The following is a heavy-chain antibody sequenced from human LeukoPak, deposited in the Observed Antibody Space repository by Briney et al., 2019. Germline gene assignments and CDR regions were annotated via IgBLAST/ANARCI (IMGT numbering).Heavy chain of an antibody. J-gene: IGHJ4*02. Sequence: PSETLSLTCTVSGGSISSYYWSWIRQPPGKGLEWIGYIHYSGSTNYNPSLKSRVTISVDTSKNQFSLKLSSVTAADTAVYYCARQTGTTLGYWGQGTLVTVSS. CDR2: IHYSGST. CDR1: GGSISSYY. D-gene: IGHD1-7*01. CDR3: ARQTGTTLGY. V-gene: IGHV4-59*08.